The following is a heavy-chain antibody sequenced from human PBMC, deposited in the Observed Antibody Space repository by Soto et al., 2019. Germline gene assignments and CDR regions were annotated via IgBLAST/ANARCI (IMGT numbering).Heavy chain of an antibody. CDR1: GFTFINYP. J-gene: IGHJ4*02. V-gene: IGHV3-23*01. D-gene: IGHD3-3*01. CDR3: AKGTDFWSGYMPLYFDS. CDR2: ITANGFGT. Sequence: GGSVRLSCASSGFTFINYPMSWVRQAPGKGLEWVSSITANGFGTYYADSVKGRFTVSRGNPQNTLYLQMNSLRAEDTAVYYCAKGTDFWSGYMPLYFDSWGQGTLVTVSS.